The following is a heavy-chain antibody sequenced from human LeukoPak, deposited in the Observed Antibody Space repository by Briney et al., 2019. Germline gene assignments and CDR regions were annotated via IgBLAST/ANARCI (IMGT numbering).Heavy chain of an antibody. CDR3: AKLLYYYDSSQPY. J-gene: IGHJ4*02. CDR2: IRYDGSNK. Sequence: GGSLRLSCAGSGFTFSSYGMHWVRQAPGKGLEWVAFIRYDGSNKYYADSVKGRFTISRDNSKNTLYLQMNSLRAEDTAVYYCAKLLYYYDSSQPYWGQGTLVTVSS. D-gene: IGHD3-22*01. V-gene: IGHV3-30*02. CDR1: GFTFSSYG.